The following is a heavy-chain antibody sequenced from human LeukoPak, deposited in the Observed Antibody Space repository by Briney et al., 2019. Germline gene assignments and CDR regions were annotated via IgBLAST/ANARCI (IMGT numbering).Heavy chain of an antibody. CDR1: GYTFTGYY. CDR2: INPNSGGT. Sequence: EASVKVSCKASGYTFTGYYMHWVRQAPGQGLEWMGWINPNSGGTNYAQKFQGRVTMTRDTSISTAYVELSRLRSDDTAVYYCARDEESRRDAFDIWGQGTMVTVSS. V-gene: IGHV1-2*02. CDR3: ARDEESRRDAFDI. J-gene: IGHJ3*02.